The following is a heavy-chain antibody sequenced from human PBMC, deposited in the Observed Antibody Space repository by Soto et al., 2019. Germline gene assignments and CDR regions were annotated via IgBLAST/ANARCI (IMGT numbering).Heavy chain of an antibody. Sequence: SETLSLTCAVYGGSFSGYYWGWIRQPPGKGLEWIGTVYYSGSTYYNPSLKGRVTISVDTSKNQFSLKLSSVTAADTAVYYCARHKPNSSGWYYYGMDVWGQGTTVTAP. D-gene: IGHD6-19*01. V-gene: IGHV4-39*01. J-gene: IGHJ6*02. CDR1: GGSFSGYY. CDR3: ARHKPNSSGWYYYGMDV. CDR2: VYYSGST.